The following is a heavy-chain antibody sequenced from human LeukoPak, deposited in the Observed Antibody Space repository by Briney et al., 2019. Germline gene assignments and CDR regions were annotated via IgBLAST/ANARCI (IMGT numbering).Heavy chain of an antibody. CDR2: IYHSGST. V-gene: IGHV4-30-2*01. J-gene: IGHJ6*03. Sequence: SGTLSLTCTVSGVSISSSGYYWTWIRQPPGKGLEWIGYIYHSGSTYYNTSLESRATISVDKSKNQVSLKLTSVTVADTAVYYCACPKSYYYYIDVWGKGTTVTVSS. CDR3: ACPKSYYYYIDV. CDR1: GVSISSSGYY.